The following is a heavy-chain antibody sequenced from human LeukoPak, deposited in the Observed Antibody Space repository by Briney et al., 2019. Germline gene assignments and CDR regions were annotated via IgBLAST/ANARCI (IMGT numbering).Heavy chain of an antibody. J-gene: IGHJ4*02. CDR3: ARDYDSSGYLN. D-gene: IGHD3-22*01. CDR1: GYTFTSYD. V-gene: IGHV1-8*03. CDR2: MNPNSGNT. Sequence: ASVKVSCKASGYTFTSYDINWVRQATGQGLEWMGWMNPNSGNTGYAQKFQGRVTITRNTSISTAYMELSSLRSDDTAVYYCARDYDSSGYLNWGQGTLVTVSS.